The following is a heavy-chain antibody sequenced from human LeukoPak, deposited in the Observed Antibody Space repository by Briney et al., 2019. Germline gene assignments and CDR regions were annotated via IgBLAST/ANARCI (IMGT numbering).Heavy chain of an antibody. Sequence: SETLSLTCTVSGGSISSSSYYWGWIRQPPGKGLEWIGSIYYSGSTYYNPSLKSRVTISVDTSKNQFSLKLSSVTAADTAVYYCARDDYGGNGAFDIWGQGTMVTVSS. CDR3: ARDDYGGNGAFDI. V-gene: IGHV4-39*07. J-gene: IGHJ3*02. D-gene: IGHD4-23*01. CDR2: IYYSGST. CDR1: GGSISSSSYY.